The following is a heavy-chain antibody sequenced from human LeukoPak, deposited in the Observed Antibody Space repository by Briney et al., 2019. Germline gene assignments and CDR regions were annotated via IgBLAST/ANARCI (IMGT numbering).Heavy chain of an antibody. CDR2: IYTSGST. CDR1: GGSISGYY. Sequence: SETLSLTCTVSGGSISGYYWSWIRQPAGKGLEWIGRIYTSGSTNYNPSLKSRVTMSVDTSKNQFSLKLTSVTAADAAVYYCARGKVVAGTPGQNSWDNWGQGILVTVSS. V-gene: IGHV4-4*07. J-gene: IGHJ4*02. D-gene: IGHD6-19*01. CDR3: ARGKVVAGTPGQNSWDN.